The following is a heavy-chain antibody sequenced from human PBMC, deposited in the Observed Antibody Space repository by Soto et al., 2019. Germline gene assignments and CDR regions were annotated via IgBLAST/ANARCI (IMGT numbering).Heavy chain of an antibody. J-gene: IGHJ4*02. Sequence: ASVKVSCKASGYTFTSYGISWVRQAPGQGLEWMGWISAYNGNTNYAQKLQGRVTMTTDTSTSTAYMELRSLRSDDTAVYYWARGCSGGSCYRSYYFDYWGQGTLVTVSS. CDR2: ISAYNGNT. CDR3: ARGCSGGSCYRSYYFDY. D-gene: IGHD2-15*01. CDR1: GYTFTSYG. V-gene: IGHV1-18*01.